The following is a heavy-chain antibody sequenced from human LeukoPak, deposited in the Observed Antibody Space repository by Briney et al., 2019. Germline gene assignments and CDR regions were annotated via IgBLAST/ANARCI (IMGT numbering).Heavy chain of an antibody. J-gene: IGHJ3*02. CDR3: ARTGRDFWSGFDAFDI. Sequence: ASVKVSCKASGCTFTGYYMHWVRQAPGQGLEWMGWINPNSGGTNYAQKFQGRVTMTRDTSISTAYMELSRLRSDDTAVYYCARTGRDFWSGFDAFDIWGPGTMVTVSS. D-gene: IGHD3-3*01. CDR1: GCTFTGYY. CDR2: INPNSGGT. V-gene: IGHV1-2*02.